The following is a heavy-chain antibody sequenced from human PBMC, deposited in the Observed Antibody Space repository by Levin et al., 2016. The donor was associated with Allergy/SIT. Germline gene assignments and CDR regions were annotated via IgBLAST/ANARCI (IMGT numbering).Heavy chain of an antibody. CDR2: ISSSSSTI. Sequence: GESLKISCAASGFTFSSYSMNWVRQAPGKGLEWVSYISSSSSTIYYADSVKGRFTISRDNAKNSLYLQMNSLRDEDTAVYYCARDRRSGTTDYYYGMDVWGQGTTVTVSS. D-gene: IGHD1-7*01. CDR1: GFTFSSYS. CDR3: ARDRRSGTTDYYYGMDV. J-gene: IGHJ6*02. V-gene: IGHV3-48*02.